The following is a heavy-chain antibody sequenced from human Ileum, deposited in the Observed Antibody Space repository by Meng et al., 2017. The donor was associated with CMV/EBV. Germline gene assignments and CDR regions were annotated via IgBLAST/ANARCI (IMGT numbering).Heavy chain of an antibody. J-gene: IGHJ4*02. CDR2: TRNKANSYTT. CDR1: GFTFSDHY. Sequence: LRLSCAASGFTFSDHYMDWGRQAPGKGLEWVGRTRNKANSYTTEYAASVKGRFTISRDDSKNSLYLQMNSLKTEDTAVYYCARSLGDWGQGTLVTVSS. D-gene: IGHD3-16*01. V-gene: IGHV3-72*01. CDR3: ARSLGD.